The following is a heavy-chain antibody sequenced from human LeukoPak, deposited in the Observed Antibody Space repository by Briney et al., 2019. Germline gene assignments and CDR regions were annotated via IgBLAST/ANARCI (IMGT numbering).Heavy chain of an antibody. D-gene: IGHD3-3*01. CDR2: IYHSGST. CDR3: ARGDFWSGYCPPSWFDP. J-gene: IGHJ5*02. Sequence: SETLSLTCAVSGYSISSGYYWGWIRQPPGQGLEWIGSIYHSGSTYYNPSLKSRVTISVDTSKNQFSLKLSSVTAADTAVYYCARGDFWSGYCPPSWFDPWGQGTLVTVSS. CDR1: GYSISSGYY. V-gene: IGHV4-38-2*01.